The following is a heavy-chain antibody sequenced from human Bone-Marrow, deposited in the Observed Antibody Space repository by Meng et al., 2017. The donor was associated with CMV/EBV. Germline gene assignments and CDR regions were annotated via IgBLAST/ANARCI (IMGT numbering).Heavy chain of an antibody. CDR2: ISYDGSNK. J-gene: IGHJ6*02. V-gene: IGHV3-30-3*01. Sequence: GGSLRLSCAASGFTFSSYAMHWVRQAPGKGLEWVAVISYDGSNKYYADSVKGRFTISRDNSKNTLYLQMNSLRAEDTAVYYCARTGGISKWERQHYYGKDVWGQGNTVNVAS. CDR1: GFTFSSYA. CDR3: ARTGGISKWERQHYYGKDV. D-gene: IGHD1-26*01.